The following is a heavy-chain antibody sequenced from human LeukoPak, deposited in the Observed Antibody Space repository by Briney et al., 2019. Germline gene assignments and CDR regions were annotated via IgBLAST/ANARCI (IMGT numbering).Heavy chain of an antibody. J-gene: IGHJ6*03. CDR2: INEDGSQK. CDR3: ARNPGIAAGRGYFYYMDV. CDR1: GFSFSNSW. Sequence: GGSLRLSCAASGFSFSNSWMTWVRQAPGKGLEWVANINEDGSQKYFVDSVKGRFTFSRDNGKNSLFLQMNNLRAEDTAVYFCARNPGIAAGRGYFYYMDVWGKGATVTVS. D-gene: IGHD6-6*01. V-gene: IGHV3-7*01.